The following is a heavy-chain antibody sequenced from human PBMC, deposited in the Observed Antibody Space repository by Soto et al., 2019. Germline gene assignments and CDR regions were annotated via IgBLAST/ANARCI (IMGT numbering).Heavy chain of an antibody. Sequence: GGSLRLSCAASGFTFSSYGMHWVRQAPGKGLEWVAVISYDGSNKYYADSVKGRFTISRDNSKNTLYLQMNSLRAEDTAVYYCAKDKPDTAMAHFDYWGQGTLVTVSS. V-gene: IGHV3-30*18. CDR1: GFTFSSYG. CDR2: ISYDGSNK. J-gene: IGHJ4*02. CDR3: AKDKPDTAMAHFDY. D-gene: IGHD5-18*01.